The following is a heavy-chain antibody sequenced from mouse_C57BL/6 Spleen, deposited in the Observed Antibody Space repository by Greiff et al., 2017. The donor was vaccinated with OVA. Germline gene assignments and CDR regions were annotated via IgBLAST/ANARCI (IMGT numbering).Heavy chain of an antibody. CDR3: ARYDGSVYFYY. D-gene: IGHD2-3*01. J-gene: IGHJ2*01. Sequence: QVQLQQPGAELVRPGSSVKLSCKASGYTFTSYWMHWVKQRPIQGLEWIGNIDPSDSETHYNQKFKDKATLTVDKSSSTAYMQLSSLTSEDSAVYYCARYDGSVYFYYWGQGTTLTVSS. CDR1: GYTFTSYW. CDR2: IDPSDSET. V-gene: IGHV1-52*01.